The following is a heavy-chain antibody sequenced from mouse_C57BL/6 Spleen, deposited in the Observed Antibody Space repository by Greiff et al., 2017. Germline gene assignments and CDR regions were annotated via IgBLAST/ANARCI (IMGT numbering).Heavy chain of an antibody. J-gene: IGHJ4*01. CDR1: GYTFTSYW. Sequence: QVQLQQPGAELVKPGASVKLSCKASGYTFTSYWMHWVKQRPGQGLEWIGEIDPSDSYTNYNQKFKGKSTLTVDKSSSTAYMQLSSLTSEDSAVYYCARWGLRDYYAMDYWGQGTSVTVSS. D-gene: IGHD2-4*01. CDR3: ARWGLRDYYAMDY. CDR2: IDPSDSYT. V-gene: IGHV1-69*01.